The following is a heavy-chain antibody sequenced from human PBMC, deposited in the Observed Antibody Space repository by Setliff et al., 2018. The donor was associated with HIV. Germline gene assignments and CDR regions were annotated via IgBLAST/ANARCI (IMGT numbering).Heavy chain of an antibody. V-gene: IGHV1-46*01. Sequence: ASVKVSCKASGYTFTRYYMHWVRQAPGQGLEWMGMISPSGISTSYAQKFQGRVTMTRDTSTSTAYMELSSLRSEDTAVYYCASRAGLGYMDVWGKGTTVTVSS. CDR2: ISPSGIST. CDR1: GYTFTRYY. CDR3: ASRAGLGYMDV. D-gene: IGHD3-16*01. J-gene: IGHJ6*03.